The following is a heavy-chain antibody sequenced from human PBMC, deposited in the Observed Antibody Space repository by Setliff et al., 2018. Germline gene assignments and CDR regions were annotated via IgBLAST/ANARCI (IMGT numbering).Heavy chain of an antibody. V-gene: IGHV3-30-3*01. J-gene: IGHJ4*02. D-gene: IGHD7-27*01. CDR2: ISYDGSNK. CDR1: EFTFSSYA. CDR3: IDGRNRAWGVY. Sequence: PGGSLRLSCGVSEFTFSSYAMHWVRQAPGKGLERVAVISYDGSNKYYADSVKGRFTISRDNAKNSLYLQMDSLRVEDTAVYYCIDGRNRAWGVYWGQGTLVTVSS.